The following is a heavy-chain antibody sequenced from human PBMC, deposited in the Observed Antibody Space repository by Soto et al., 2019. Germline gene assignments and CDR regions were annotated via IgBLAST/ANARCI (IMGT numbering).Heavy chain of an antibody. V-gene: IGHV1-3*01. CDR2: INAGNGNT. Sequence: ASVKVSCKASGYTFTSYAMHWVRQAPGQRLEWMGWINAGNGNTKYSQKFQGRVTITRDTSASTAYMELSSLRSEDTAEYYCAGDEGSQLGYFQHWGQGPLVTVSS. J-gene: IGHJ1*01. CDR3: AGDEGSQLGYFQH. D-gene: IGHD1-26*01. CDR1: GYTFTSYA.